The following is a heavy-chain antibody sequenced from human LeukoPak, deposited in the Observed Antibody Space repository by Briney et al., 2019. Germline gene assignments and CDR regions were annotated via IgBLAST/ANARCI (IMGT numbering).Heavy chain of an antibody. J-gene: IGHJ2*01. CDR1: GGSISSSSYY. V-gene: IGHV4-39*01. CDR3: ARHVLSGYLNYWYFDL. D-gene: IGHD3-3*01. CDR2: IYYSGST. Sequence: SETLSLTCTVSGGSISSSSYYWGWIHQPPGKGLEWIGSIYYSGSTYYNPSLKSRVTISVDTSKNQFSLKLSSVTAADTAVYYCARHVLSGYLNYWYFDLWGRGTLVTVSS.